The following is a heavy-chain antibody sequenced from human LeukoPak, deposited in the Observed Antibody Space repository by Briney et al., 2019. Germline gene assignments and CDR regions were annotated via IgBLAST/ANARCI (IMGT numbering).Heavy chain of an antibody. D-gene: IGHD6-19*01. Sequence: PSETLSLTCAVYGGSFSGYYWSWIRQAPGKGLEWIGEINHSGSTNYNPSLKSRVTISVDTSKNQFSLKLSSVTAADTAVYYCASLNCTAVAGRGDYWGQGTLVTVSS. V-gene: IGHV4-34*01. CDR2: INHSGST. CDR1: GGSFSGYY. CDR3: ASLNCTAVAGRGDY. J-gene: IGHJ4*02.